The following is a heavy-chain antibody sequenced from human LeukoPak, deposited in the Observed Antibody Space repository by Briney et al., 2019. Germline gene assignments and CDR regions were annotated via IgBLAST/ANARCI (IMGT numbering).Heavy chain of an antibody. CDR3: ARGGRFLEWLRYYFDY. D-gene: IGHD3-3*01. J-gene: IGHJ4*02. V-gene: IGHV3-30-3*01. CDR2: ISYDGSNK. Sequence: GGSLRLSCAASGFTFSSYAMHWVRQAPGKGLEWVAVISYDGSNKYYADSVKGRFTISRDNSKNTLYLQMNSLRAVDTAVYYCARGGRFLEWLRYYFDYWGQGTLVTVSS. CDR1: GFTFSSYA.